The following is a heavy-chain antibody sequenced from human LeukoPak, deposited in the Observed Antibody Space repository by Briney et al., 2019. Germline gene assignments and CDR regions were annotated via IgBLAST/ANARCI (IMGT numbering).Heavy chain of an antibody. J-gene: IGHJ4*02. V-gene: IGHV1-8*01. Sequence: GASVKASCKASGYTFTSYDINWVRQATGQGLEWMGWMNPNSGNTGYAQKFQGRVTMTRNTSISTAYMELSSLRSEDTAVYYCASGIVGAWYYFDYWGQGTLVTVSS. D-gene: IGHD1-26*01. CDR2: MNPNSGNT. CDR3: ASGIVGAWYYFDY. CDR1: GYTFTSYD.